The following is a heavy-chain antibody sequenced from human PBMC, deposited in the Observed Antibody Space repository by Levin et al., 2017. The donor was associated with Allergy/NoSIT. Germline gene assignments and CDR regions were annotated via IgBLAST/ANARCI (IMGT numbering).Heavy chain of an antibody. CDR3: ARGYYDTSTYTASI. CDR2: INSDESRT. V-gene: IGHV3-74*01. Sequence: ETLSLTCAASGFTFSSYCMHWVRQAPGKGLRWVSRINSDESRTNYADSVKGRFTISRDNAKNTLYLQMNSLRAEDTAVYYCARGYYDTSTYTASIWGQGTLVTVSS. D-gene: IGHD3-22*01. CDR1: GFTFSSYC. J-gene: IGHJ4*02.